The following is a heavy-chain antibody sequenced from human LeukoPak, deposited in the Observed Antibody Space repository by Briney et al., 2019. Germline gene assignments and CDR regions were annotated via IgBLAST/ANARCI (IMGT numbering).Heavy chain of an antibody. D-gene: IGHD3-10*01. CDR2: IHKDGSAK. J-gene: IGHJ4*02. CDR1: GFPFSGYW. Sequence: GGSLRLSCGASGFPFSGYWMSWVRQAPAKGLEWVANIHKDGSAKRYVDSVKGRFTISRDNAKSSLYLQMNSLRDEDTAVYYCSRDRGFGADDYWGQGSLVSVSS. CDR3: SRDRGFGADDY. V-gene: IGHV3-7*01.